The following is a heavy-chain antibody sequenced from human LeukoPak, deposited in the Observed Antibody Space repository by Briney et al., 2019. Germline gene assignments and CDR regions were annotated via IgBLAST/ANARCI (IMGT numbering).Heavy chain of an antibody. D-gene: IGHD2/OR15-2a*01. CDR3: ARRTTTWAFDI. Sequence: GESLKISCQGSGYTFTSYWIAWVRQMPGKGLEWMGSIYPVDSDTRYSPSFQGQVTISADKSISTAYLQWSSLKASDTAMYYCARRTTTWAFDIWGRGTMVSVSS. CDR1: GYTFTSYW. J-gene: IGHJ3*02. V-gene: IGHV5-51*01. CDR2: IYPVDSDT.